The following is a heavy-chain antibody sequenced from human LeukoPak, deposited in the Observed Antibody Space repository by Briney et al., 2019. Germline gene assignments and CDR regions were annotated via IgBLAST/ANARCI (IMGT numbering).Heavy chain of an antibody. CDR1: GDSVSCKSAA. CDR2: TYYRSKWYD. CDR3: ARGAAGPHGSKGDAFDI. D-gene: IGHD1-14*01. J-gene: IGHJ3*02. Sequence: SQALSLTFAISGDSVSCKSAAWSWIRQSPSRGLEWLGRTYYRSKWYDDYAVSLESRITINPATSKNQFSLHLNSVTPDDTAVDYCARGAAGPHGSKGDAFDIWGQGTMVTVSS. V-gene: IGHV6-1*01.